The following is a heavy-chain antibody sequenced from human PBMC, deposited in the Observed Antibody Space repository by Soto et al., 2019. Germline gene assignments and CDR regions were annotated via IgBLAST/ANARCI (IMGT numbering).Heavy chain of an antibody. CDR3: ARDSSGSSAYSY. Sequence: ASVKVSCKGSGYRFSDNGISWVRQAPGQGLEWMGWISADNGNGNYAQKFQGRVTMTTDTSTSTAYMEMRSLRSDDTAVYYCARDSSGSSAYSYWGQGTLVTVSS. V-gene: IGHV1-18*04. D-gene: IGHD3-22*01. CDR1: GYRFSDNG. J-gene: IGHJ4*02. CDR2: ISADNGNG.